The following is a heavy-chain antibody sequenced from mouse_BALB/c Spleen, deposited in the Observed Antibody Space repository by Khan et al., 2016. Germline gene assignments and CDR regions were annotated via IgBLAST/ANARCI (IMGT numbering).Heavy chain of an antibody. CDR3: ARTGYYPYCAMDY. CDR1: DYNFTNYG. J-gene: IGHJ4*01. V-gene: IGHV9-3*02. CDR2: INTNTGDP. Sequence: QIQLVQSGPELKKPGETVKISCKASDYNFTNYGMHWVKQTPGKGLKWMGWINTNTGDPTYAEKFKGRFAFSLEASASTAYLQLNNLKNEDSATYFCARTGYYPYCAMDYWGQGTSVTVSS. D-gene: IGHD2-3*01.